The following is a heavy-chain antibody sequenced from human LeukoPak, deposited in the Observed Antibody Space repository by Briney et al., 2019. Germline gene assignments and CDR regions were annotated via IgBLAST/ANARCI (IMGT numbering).Heavy chain of an antibody. CDR2: ISWNSGGI. CDR1: GFTFDDYA. D-gene: IGHD3-10*01. J-gene: IGHJ4*02. CDR3: ARGGGLLWFGEELVFDY. Sequence: GGSLRLSCAASGFTFDDYAMHWVRPAPGKGPVWGSGISWNSGGIGSADSVKGRFTISGDNAKNSLYLQMNSLRDEDTALYYCARGGGLLWFGEELVFDYWGQGTLVTVSS. V-gene: IGHV3-9*01.